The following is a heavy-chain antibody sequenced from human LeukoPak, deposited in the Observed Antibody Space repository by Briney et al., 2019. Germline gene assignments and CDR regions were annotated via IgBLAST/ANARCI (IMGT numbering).Heavy chain of an antibody. CDR1: GYTFTGYY. D-gene: IGHD2-15*01. CDR2: INPNSGGT. CDR3: ARERVVVVAATGIAVADDY. J-gene: IGHJ4*02. V-gene: IGHV1-2*02. Sequence: ASVKVSCKASGYTFTGYYMHWVRQAPGQGLEWMGWINPNSGGTNYAQKFQGRVTMTRDTSISTAYMELSRLRSDDTAVYYCARERVVVVAATGIAVADDYWGQGTLVTVSS.